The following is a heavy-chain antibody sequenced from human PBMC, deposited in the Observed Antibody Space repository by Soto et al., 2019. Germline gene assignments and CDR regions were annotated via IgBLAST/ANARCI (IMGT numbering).Heavy chain of an antibody. D-gene: IGHD3-3*01. J-gene: IGHJ3*02. V-gene: IGHV4-59*01. CDR3: ARPYDFWSGYPDALDI. CDR1: GGSISSYY. Sequence: SETRSRTWTVSGGSISSYYWSWSGQPPGKGLGWIGYIYCSASTDYNPSLKSRVTISVDTSQNPFSLKLSSVTAADTVVYYCARPYDFWSGYPDALDIWGQVTIVTVS. CDR2: IYCSAST.